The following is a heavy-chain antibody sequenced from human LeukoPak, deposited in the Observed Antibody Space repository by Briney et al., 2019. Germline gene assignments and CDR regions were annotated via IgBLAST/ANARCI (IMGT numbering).Heavy chain of an antibody. J-gene: IGHJ5*02. CDR2: INAGNGNT. Sequence: ASVKVSCKASGYIFTSYAMHWVRQAPGQRLEWMGWINAGNGNTKYSQKFQGRVTITRDTSTSTAYMELRSLRSDDTAVYYCAREEEEYSSSGVDPWGQGTLVTVSS. CDR3: AREEEEYSSSGVDP. D-gene: IGHD6-6*01. V-gene: IGHV1-3*01. CDR1: GYIFTSYA.